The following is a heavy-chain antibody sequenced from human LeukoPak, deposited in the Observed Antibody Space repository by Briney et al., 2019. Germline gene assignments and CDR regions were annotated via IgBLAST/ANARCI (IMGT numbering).Heavy chain of an antibody. D-gene: IGHD6-25*01. J-gene: IGHJ3*02. CDR1: GYTFTGYY. CDR3: ARKYSSGYDAFDI. Sequence: SVKVSCKASGYTFTGYYIHWVRQAPGQGLEWMGRIIPILGIANYAQKFQGRVTITADKSTSTAYMELSSLRSEDTAVYYCARKYSSGYDAFDIWGQGTMVTVSS. CDR2: IIPILGIA. V-gene: IGHV1-69*02.